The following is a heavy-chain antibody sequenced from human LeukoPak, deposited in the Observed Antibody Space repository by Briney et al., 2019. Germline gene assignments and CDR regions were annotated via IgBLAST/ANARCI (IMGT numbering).Heavy chain of an antibody. CDR3: AKVRLGYCSGGSCSRGGTSMDV. D-gene: IGHD2-15*01. V-gene: IGHV3-23*01. J-gene: IGHJ6*03. CDR2: ISGSGGIT. CDR1: GFTFSNYG. Sequence: PGGSLRLSCAASGFTFSNYGMSWVRQAPGKGLEWVSDISGSGGITYYAESVKGRFTISRDNSKNTLYLQMNSLRAEDTAVYYCAKVRLGYCSGGSCSRGGTSMDVWGRGTTVTISS.